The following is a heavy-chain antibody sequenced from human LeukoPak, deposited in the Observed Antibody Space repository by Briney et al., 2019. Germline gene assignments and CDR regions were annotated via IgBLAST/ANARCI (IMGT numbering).Heavy chain of an antibody. J-gene: IGHJ4*02. Sequence: GGSLRLSCAASGFTFSSYGMHWVRQAPGKGLEWVAVISSDGTNKYYGDSVKGRFTISRDNSKNTVYLQMNSLRVEDTAVYYCAKNAHLDYWGQGTLVTVSS. CDR2: ISSDGTNK. CDR3: AKNAHLDY. CDR1: GFTFSSYG. V-gene: IGHV3-30*18.